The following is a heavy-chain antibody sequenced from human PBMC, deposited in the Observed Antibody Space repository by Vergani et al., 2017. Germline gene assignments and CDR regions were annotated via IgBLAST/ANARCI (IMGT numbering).Heavy chain of an antibody. Sequence: EVQLVESGGGLVQPGGSLRLSCAASGFTVCSNYMSWVRQAPGKGLEWVSVIYSGGSTYYADSVKGRFTISRDNSKNTLYLQMNSLRAEDTAVYYCARDRSRRPYYGMDVWGQGTTVTVSS. J-gene: IGHJ6*02. CDR1: GFTVCSNY. CDR3: ARDRSRRPYYGMDV. V-gene: IGHV3-66*02. CDR2: IYSGGST.